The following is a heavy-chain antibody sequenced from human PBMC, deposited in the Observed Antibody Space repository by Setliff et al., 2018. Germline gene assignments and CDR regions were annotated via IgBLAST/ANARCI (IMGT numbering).Heavy chain of an antibody. CDR3: ARRETYYNFWSGHFDY. CDR1: GGSISSSSYY. D-gene: IGHD3-3*01. Sequence: SETLSLTCTVSGGSISSSSYYWGWIRQPPGKGLEWIGSIYYSGSTYYNPSLKSRVTISVDTSKNQFSLKLSSVTAADTAVYYCARRETYYNFWSGHFDYWGQGTLVTVSS. V-gene: IGHV4-39*07. J-gene: IGHJ4*02. CDR2: IYYSGST.